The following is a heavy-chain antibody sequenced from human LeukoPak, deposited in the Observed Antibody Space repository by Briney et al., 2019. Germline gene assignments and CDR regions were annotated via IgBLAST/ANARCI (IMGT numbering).Heavy chain of an antibody. CDR1: GFTFSTYG. CDR2: IWYDGSNK. V-gene: IGHV3-30*02. Sequence: GGSLRLSCAASGFTFSTYGMHWVRQAPGKGLEWVAVIWYDGSNKNYAGSVKGRFTISRDNSKNTLHLQMNSLRAEDTAVYYCAKDDRGNEAPFDYWGQGTLVTVSS. CDR3: AKDDRGNEAPFDY. J-gene: IGHJ4*02.